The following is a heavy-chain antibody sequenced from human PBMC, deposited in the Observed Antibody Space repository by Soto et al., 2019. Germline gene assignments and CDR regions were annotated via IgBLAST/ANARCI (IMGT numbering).Heavy chain of an antibody. Sequence: QVQLVQSGAEVKTPGSSMKVSCKVSGSRFSNYVISWVRQAPGHGLEWLGRIIPIFNSTKYAQSFQGRVTITAAKATSTAPLELRSLRSDDTAVYYCAREGRGKKAGYNGLVSLGYWGQGTLVTVSS. J-gene: IGHJ4*02. CDR3: AREGRGKKAGYNGLVSLGY. CDR2: IIPIFNST. D-gene: IGHD2-2*02. V-gene: IGHV1-69*06. CDR1: GSRFSNYV.